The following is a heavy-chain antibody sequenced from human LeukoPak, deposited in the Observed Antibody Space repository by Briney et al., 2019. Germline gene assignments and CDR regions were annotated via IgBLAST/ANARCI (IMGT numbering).Heavy chain of an antibody. CDR1: GGSISSYY. CDR3: ARHATYSSAWYEVDL. V-gene: IGHV4-59*08. CDR2: IFYTGKT. Sequence: PSETLSLTCTVSGGSISSYYWSWIRQSPEKGLEWIGNIFYTGKTNHNPSLKSRVTISVDTSKNHFSLNLSSMTAADTALYYCARHATYSSAWYEVDLWGRGTLVTVSS. D-gene: IGHD6-13*01. J-gene: IGHJ2*01.